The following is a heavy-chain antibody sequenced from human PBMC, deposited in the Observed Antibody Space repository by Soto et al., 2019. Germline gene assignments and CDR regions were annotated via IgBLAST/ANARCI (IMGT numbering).Heavy chain of an antibody. J-gene: IGHJ4*02. CDR2: IIPIFGTA. CDR1: GGTFSSYA. V-gene: IGHV1-69*01. Sequence: QVQLVQSGAEVKKPGSSVKVSCKASGGTFSSYAISWVRQAPGQGLEWKGGIIPIFGTANYAQKFQGRVTITADESTSTAYMELSSLRSEDTAVYYCATATTADYYDSSGFHYFDYWGQGTLATVSS. CDR3: ATATTADYYDSSGFHYFDY. D-gene: IGHD3-22*01.